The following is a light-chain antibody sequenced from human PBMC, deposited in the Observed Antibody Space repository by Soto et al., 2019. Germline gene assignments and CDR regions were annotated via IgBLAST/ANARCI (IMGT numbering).Light chain of an antibody. V-gene: IGKV3-11*01. CDR1: QSVSSY. CDR2: DAS. J-gene: IGKJ1*01. CDR3: QKYNSAPGT. Sequence: EIVVTQSPATLSLSPGERATLSCRASQSVSSYLAWYQQKPGQAPRLLIYDASNRATGIPARFSGSGSGTDFTLTISTLQPEDVATYYCQKYNSAPGTFGQGTKLDIK.